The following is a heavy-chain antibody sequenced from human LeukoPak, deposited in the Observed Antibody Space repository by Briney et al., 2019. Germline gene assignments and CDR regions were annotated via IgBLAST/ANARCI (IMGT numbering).Heavy chain of an antibody. V-gene: IGHV3-21*01. D-gene: IGHD6-13*01. Sequence: PGGSLRLSCAASGFTFNNYIMNWVRPAPGKGLEWVSSISSSSSYIYYADSVKGRFTISRENAKNSLYLQMNSLGAEDTAVYYGAGGGRSSSSWYGYWGQGTLVTVSS. CDR3: AGGGRSSSSWYGY. CDR1: GFTFNNYI. J-gene: IGHJ4*02. CDR2: ISSSSSYI.